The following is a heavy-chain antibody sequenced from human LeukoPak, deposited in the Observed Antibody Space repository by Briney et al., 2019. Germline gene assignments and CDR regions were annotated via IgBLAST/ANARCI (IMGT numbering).Heavy chain of an antibody. D-gene: IGHD3-22*01. J-gene: IGHJ4*02. V-gene: IGHV3-23*01. Sequence: PGGSLRLSCAASGFAFSSYAMSWVRQTPGKGLEWVSVMGGSGGPTYYADSVKGRFTISRDNSKNTLYLQMNSLRADDTAVYYCAKLQAGYYDSSGYHFDYWGQGTLVTVSS. CDR2: MGGSGGPT. CDR3: AKLQAGYYDSSGYHFDY. CDR1: GFAFSSYA.